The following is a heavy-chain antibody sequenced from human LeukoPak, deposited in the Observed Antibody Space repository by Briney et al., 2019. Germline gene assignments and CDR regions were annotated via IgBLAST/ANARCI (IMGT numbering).Heavy chain of an antibody. CDR3: ARHHPSYGYRSLVP. Sequence: PGGSLRLSCAASGFTFSSYEKNWVRQAPGKGLEWVSYISSSGSTIYYADSVKGRFTISRDNAKNSLYLQMNSLRAEDTAVYYCARHHPSYGYRSLVPWGQGTMVTVSS. D-gene: IGHD5-18*01. CDR2: ISSSGSTI. V-gene: IGHV3-48*03. CDR1: GFTFSSYE. J-gene: IGHJ3*01.